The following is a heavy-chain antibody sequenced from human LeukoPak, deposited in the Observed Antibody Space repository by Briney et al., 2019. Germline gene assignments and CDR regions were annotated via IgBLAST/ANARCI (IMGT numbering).Heavy chain of an antibody. CDR3: ARGGYRAAFDI. D-gene: IGHD6-13*01. J-gene: IGHJ3*02. Sequence: SETLSLTCTVSGGSISSGDYYWSWIRQPPGKGLEWIGYIYYSGSTYYNPSLKSRVTISVDTSKNQFSLKRSSVTAADTAVYYCARGGYRAAFDIWGQGTMVTVSS. V-gene: IGHV4-30-4*01. CDR1: GGSISSGDYY. CDR2: IYYSGST.